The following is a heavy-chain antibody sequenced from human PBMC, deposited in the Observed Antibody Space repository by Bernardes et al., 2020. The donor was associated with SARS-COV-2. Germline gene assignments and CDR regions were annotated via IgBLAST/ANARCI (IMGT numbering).Heavy chain of an antibody. Sequence: GGSLRLSCAASGFTFNSYSMNWVRQTPGKGLEWVASVNLNSDYIYYAVSVRGRFTISRDNAQNSLFLQMNSLRAEDTALYYCVRGYTGVPTSIQFEQWGRGTLVTASS. CDR3: VRGYTGVPTSIQFEQ. J-gene: IGHJ1*01. CDR1: GFTFNSYS. CDR2: VNLNSDYI. V-gene: IGHV3-21*04. D-gene: IGHD3-16*02.